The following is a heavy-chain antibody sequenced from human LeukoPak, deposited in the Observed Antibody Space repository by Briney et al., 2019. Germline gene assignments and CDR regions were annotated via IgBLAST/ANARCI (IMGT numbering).Heavy chain of an antibody. J-gene: IGHJ4*02. CDR3: ARQTRRYDSSGYRYFDY. Sequence: SETLSLTCTVSGGSISSSSYYWGWIRQPPGKGLEWIGSIYYSGSTYYNPSLKSRVTISVDRSKNQFSLKLSSVTAADTAVYYCARQTRRYDSSGYRYFDYWGQGTLVTVSS. V-gene: IGHV4-39*01. CDR2: IYYSGST. D-gene: IGHD3-22*01. CDR1: GGSISSSSYY.